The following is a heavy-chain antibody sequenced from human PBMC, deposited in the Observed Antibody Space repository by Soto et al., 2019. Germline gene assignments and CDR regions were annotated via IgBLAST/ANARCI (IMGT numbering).Heavy chain of an antibody. CDR1: GYTFSRYA. J-gene: IGHJ1*01. V-gene: IGHV3-23*01. D-gene: IGHD4-17*01. Sequence: EVQLLESGGGLVQPGGSLRLSCAASGYTFSRYAMSWVRQAPGKGLEWVSAISGSGGSTYYADSVKGRFTISRDKSKNTLYLQMNSLRAEDTAVYYCAKLRSKVTGQRVYFQHWGQGTLVTVSS. CDR3: AKLRSKVTGQRVYFQH. CDR2: ISGSGGST.